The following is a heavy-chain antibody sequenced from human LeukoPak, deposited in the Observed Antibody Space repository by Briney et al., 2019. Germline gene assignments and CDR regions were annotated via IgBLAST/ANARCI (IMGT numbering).Heavy chain of an antibody. CDR1: GGSFSGYY. Sequence: SETLSLTCAVYGGSFSGYYWSWIRQPPGKGLEWIGEINHSGSTYYNPSLKSRVTISVDRSKNQFSLKLSSVTAADTAVYYCARVLKGYGADYWGQGTLVTVSS. D-gene: IGHD4-17*01. J-gene: IGHJ4*02. CDR3: ARVLKGYGADY. V-gene: IGHV4-34*01. CDR2: INHSGST.